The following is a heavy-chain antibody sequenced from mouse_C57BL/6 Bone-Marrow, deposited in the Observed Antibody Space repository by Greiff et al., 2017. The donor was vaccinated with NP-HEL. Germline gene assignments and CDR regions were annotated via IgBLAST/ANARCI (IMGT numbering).Heavy chain of an antibody. V-gene: IGHV5-16*01. Sequence: EVQRVESEGGLVQPGSSMKLSCTASGFTFSDYYMAWVRQVPEKGLEWVANINYDGSSTYYLDSLKSRFIISRDNAKNILYLQMSSLKSEDTATYYCARDGYPGMYWYFDVWGTGTTVTVSS. CDR1: GFTFSDYY. CDR2: INYDGSST. D-gene: IGHD5-1-1*01. CDR3: ARDGYPGMYWYFDV. J-gene: IGHJ1*03.